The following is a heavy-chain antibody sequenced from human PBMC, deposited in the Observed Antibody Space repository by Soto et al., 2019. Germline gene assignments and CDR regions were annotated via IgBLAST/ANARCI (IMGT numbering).Heavy chain of an antibody. J-gene: IGHJ3*02. CDR1: GFTFSSYA. CDR3: ARYIVVVTATYAFDI. Sequence: QVQLVESGGGVVQPGRSLRLSCAASGFTFSSYAMHWVRQAPGKGLEWVAVISYDGSNKYYADSVKGRFTISRDNSKNTLYLQITSLRAEDTAVYYCARYIVVVTATYAFDIWGQGTMVTVSS. CDR2: ISYDGSNK. V-gene: IGHV3-30-3*01. D-gene: IGHD2-21*02.